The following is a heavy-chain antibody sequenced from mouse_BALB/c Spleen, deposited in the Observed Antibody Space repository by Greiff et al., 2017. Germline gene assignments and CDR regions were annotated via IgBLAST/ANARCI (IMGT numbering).Heavy chain of an antibody. Sequence: QVTLKESGPGILQPSQTLSLTCSFSGFSLSTSGMGVGWIRQPSGKGREWLAHIWWDDDKRYNPALKSRLTISKDTSSNQVFLKITSVDTADTATYDRARMGYGVYAMDYWGQEASDTVSS. CDR2: IWWDDDK. CDR3: ARMGYGVYAMDY. CDR1: GFSLSTSGMG. D-gene: IGHD2-14*01. J-gene: IGHJ4*01. V-gene: IGHV8-12*01.